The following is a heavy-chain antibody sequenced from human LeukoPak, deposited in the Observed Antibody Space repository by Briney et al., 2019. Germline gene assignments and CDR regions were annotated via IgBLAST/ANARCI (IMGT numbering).Heavy chain of an antibody. CDR3: ARADSGSWYLEGYYFDY. V-gene: IGHV4-61*08. CDR1: GGSISSGGYY. Sequence: SETLSPTCTVSGGSISSGGYYWSWIRQPPGKGLEWIGYIYYSGSTNYNPSLKSRVTISVDTSKNQFSLKLSSVTAADTAVYYCARADSGSWYLEGYYFDYWGQGTLVTVSS. J-gene: IGHJ4*02. D-gene: IGHD6-13*01. CDR2: IYYSGST.